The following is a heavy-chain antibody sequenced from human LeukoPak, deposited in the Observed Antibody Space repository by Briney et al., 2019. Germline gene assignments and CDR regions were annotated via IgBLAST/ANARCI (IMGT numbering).Heavy chain of an antibody. V-gene: IGHV1-2*02. CDR1: GYTFTGYY. CDR3: ARDRVIVGPSDGFDI. CDR2: ISPNSGGT. Sequence: ASVKVSCKASGYTFTGYYINWVRQAPGQGLEWMGWISPNSGGTNYAQKFQGRVTMSRDTSISTAYMELSRLGSDDTAVYYCARDRVIVGPSDGFDIWGQGTMVTVSS. D-gene: IGHD3-22*01. J-gene: IGHJ3*02.